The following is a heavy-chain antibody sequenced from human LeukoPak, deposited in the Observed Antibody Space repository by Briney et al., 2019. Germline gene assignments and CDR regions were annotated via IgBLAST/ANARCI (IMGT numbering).Heavy chain of an antibody. CDR1: GLSFSSYN. CDR3: AAASAFSSSWRS. D-gene: IGHD6-13*01. J-gene: IGHJ5*02. Sequence: PGGSLRLSCTASGLSFSSYNMNWVRQAPGQGPEWGAYITANNTTKYYADSVKGRFTISRDNAKKSLFLQKNSLRAEDTAVYYCAAASAFSSSWRSWGQGTVVTVSS. V-gene: IGHV3-48*01. CDR2: ITANNTTK.